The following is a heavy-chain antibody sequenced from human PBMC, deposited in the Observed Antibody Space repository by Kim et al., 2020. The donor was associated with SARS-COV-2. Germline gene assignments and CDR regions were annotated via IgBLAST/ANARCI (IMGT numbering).Heavy chain of an antibody. CDR3: AREVSSSWYQIDY. D-gene: IGHD6-13*01. J-gene: IGHJ4*02. Sequence: YADSVKGRFTISRDNAKNSLYLQMNSLRAEDTAVYYCAREVSSSWYQIDYWGQGTLVTVSS. V-gene: IGHV3-11*04.